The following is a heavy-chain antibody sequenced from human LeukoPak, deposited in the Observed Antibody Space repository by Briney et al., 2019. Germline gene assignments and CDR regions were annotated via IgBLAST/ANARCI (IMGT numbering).Heavy chain of an antibody. J-gene: IGHJ4*02. CDR3: AREGYGSGRAAAFDY. CDR2: ISGSGGST. CDR1: GFTFSSYA. V-gene: IGHV3-23*01. Sequence: GGSLRLSCAASGFTFSSYAMSWVRQAPGKGLEWISAISGSGGSTYYADSVKGRFSISRDNSKDTLFLQLNSLTTEDTAVYHCAREGYGSGRAAAFDYWGQGTLVTVSS. D-gene: IGHD6-19*01.